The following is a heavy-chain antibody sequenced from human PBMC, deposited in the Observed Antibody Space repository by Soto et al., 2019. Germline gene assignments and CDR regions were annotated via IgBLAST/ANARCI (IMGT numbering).Heavy chain of an antibody. CDR2: VIPILGQA. V-gene: IGHV1-69*13. J-gene: IGHJ4*02. CDR1: GGIFSSYA. D-gene: IGHD6-6*01. Sequence: SVKVSCKASGGIFSSYAISWLRQAPGQGLEWMGAVIPILGQAYYAQDLQDRVSITADESTRTTYMELSSLRSEDTAVYFCARVGGIGAPPGTDYWGQGTLVTVSS. CDR3: ARVGGIGAPPGTDY.